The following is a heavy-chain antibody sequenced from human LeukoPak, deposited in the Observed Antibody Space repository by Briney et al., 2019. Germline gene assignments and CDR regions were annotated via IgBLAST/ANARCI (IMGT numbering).Heavy chain of an antibody. D-gene: IGHD4-17*01. J-gene: IGHJ6*03. CDR3: ARDYGDAYYYYYYMDV. CDR1: GFTFSSYS. CDR2: ISSSSSTI. V-gene: IGHV3-48*01. Sequence: PGGSLRLSCAASGFTFSSYSMNWVRQAPGKGLEWVSYISSSSSTIYYADSVKGRFTISRDNAKNSLYLQMNSLRAEDTAVYYCARDYGDAYYYYYYMDVWGKGTTVTVSS.